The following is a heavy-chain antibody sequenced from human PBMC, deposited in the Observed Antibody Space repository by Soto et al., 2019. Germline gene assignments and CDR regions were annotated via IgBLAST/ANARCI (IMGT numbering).Heavy chain of an antibody. J-gene: IGHJ4*02. CDR1: GDSISGSY. D-gene: IGHD1-26*01. CDR3: ARDMPYAAGSLAGCDY. V-gene: IGHV4-59*01. CDR2: IYHSGTT. Sequence: SETLSLTCTVSGDSISGSYWSWIRQPPGKTLEWIGYIYHSGTTTYNPSLKSRVSISVDTSKNQFSLRLTSVIAADTAVYYCARDMPYAAGSLAGCDYWGQGILVTVSS.